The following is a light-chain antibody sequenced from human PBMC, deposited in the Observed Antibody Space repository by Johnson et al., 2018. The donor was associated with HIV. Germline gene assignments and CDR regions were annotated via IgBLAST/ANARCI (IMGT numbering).Light chain of an antibody. CDR2: ENN. CDR3: GTWDSSLSAGGV. CDR1: SSNIGNNY. J-gene: IGLJ1*01. V-gene: IGLV1-51*02. Sequence: QSVLTQPPSVSAAPGQKVTISCSGSSSNIGNNYVSWYQQLPGTAPKLLIYENNKRPSGIPDRFSGSKCGTSATLGITGLQTGDEADYYCGTWDSSLSAGGVFGTGTKFTVL.